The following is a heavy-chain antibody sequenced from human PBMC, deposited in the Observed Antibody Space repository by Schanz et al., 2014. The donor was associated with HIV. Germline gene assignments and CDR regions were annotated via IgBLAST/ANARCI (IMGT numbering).Heavy chain of an antibody. CDR3: ARDRGRVPTPDAFDV. CDR2: ISSTGSYI. Sequence: EVHLVESGGGLVRPGGSLSLSCATSTFAFSAYSMNWVRQAPGKGLEWVSSISSTGSYIYYSASVKGRFTISRDNANSSLYLQMNSLRSEDTAIYYCARDRGRVPTPDAFDVWGQGTVVTVSS. D-gene: IGHD3-10*01. J-gene: IGHJ3*01. CDR1: TFAFSAYS. V-gene: IGHV3-21*01.